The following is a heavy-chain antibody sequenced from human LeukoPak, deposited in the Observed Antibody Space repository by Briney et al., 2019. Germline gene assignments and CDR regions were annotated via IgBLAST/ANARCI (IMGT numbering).Heavy chain of an antibody. D-gene: IGHD3-3*01. CDR1: GYRFTSYW. Sequence: GESLKISCKGSGYRFTSYWIGWVRQMPGKGLEWMGIINPGDSDTRYSPSFQGQVTISADKSITTAFLPVSSLKAADTAIYYCARIRFGMDVWGQGTTVTVSS. CDR3: ARIRFGMDV. CDR2: INPGDSDT. V-gene: IGHV5-51*01. J-gene: IGHJ6*02.